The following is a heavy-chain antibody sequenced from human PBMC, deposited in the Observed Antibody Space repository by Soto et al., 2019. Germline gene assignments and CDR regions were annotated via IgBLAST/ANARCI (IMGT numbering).Heavy chain of an antibody. J-gene: IGHJ4*02. CDR3: ARAGSDYFDY. V-gene: IGHV3-33*01. CDR1: GFTFSSYG. CDR2: IWYDGSNK. Sequence: QVQLVESGGGVVQPGRSLRLSCAASGFTFSSYGMHWVRQAPGKGLEWVAVIWYDGSNKYYADSVKGRFTISRDNSNNTLYLQMNSLRAEDTAVYYCARAGSDYFDYWGQGTLVTVSS.